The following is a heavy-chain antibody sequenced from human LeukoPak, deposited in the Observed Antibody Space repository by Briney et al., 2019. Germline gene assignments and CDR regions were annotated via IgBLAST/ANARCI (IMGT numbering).Heavy chain of an antibody. CDR2: ISGSGGST. V-gene: IGHV3-23*01. D-gene: IGHD2-15*01. CDR3: AKGDIVVVVARFDP. Sequence: GGSLRLSCAASGFTFSSYGMSWVRQAPGKGLEWVSAISGSGGSTYYADSVKGRFTISRDNSKNTLYLQMNSLRAEDRAVYYCAKGDIVVVVARFDPWGQGTLVTVSS. J-gene: IGHJ5*02. CDR1: GFTFSSYG.